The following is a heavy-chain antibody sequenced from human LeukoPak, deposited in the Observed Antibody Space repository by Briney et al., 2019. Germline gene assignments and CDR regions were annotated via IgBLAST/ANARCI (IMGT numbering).Heavy chain of an antibody. CDR2: ISAYNGNT. CDR1: GYTFSSYG. D-gene: IGHD4-17*01. CDR3: ASGYLGRAGTTDRLDY. Sequence: ASVKVSCKASGYTFSSYGITWVRQAPGQGLEWMGWISAYNGNTNYAQNLQGRVTMTTDTSTSTAYMELRSLRSDDTAVYYCASGYLGRAGTTDRLDYWGQGTLVTVSS. V-gene: IGHV1-18*01. J-gene: IGHJ4*02.